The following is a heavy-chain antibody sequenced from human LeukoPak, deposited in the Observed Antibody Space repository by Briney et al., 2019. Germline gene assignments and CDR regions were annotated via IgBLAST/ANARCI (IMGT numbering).Heavy chain of an antibody. CDR1: GFTFSSYG. CDR2: IRYDGSNK. D-gene: IGHD5-18*01. J-gene: IGHJ6*03. V-gene: IGHV3-30*02. Sequence: GGSLRLSCAASGFTFSSYGMHWVRQAPGKGLEWVAFIRYDGSNKYYADSVKGRFTISRDNSKNTLYLQMNSLRAEDTAVYYCAKDPVDTAMNYYYYYMDVWGKGTTVTISS. CDR3: AKDPVDTAMNYYYYYMDV.